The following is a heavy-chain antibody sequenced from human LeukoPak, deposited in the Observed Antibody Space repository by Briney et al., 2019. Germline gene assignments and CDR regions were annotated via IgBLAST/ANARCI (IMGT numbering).Heavy chain of an antibody. CDR3: ARGYYDFWSGRPNYFDY. Sequence: GGSLRLSCAASGFIFSDYYMSWIRQAPGKGLEWVSYISSSSSYIYYADSVKGRFTISRDNAKNSLYLQMNSLRAEDTAVYYCARGYYDFWSGRPNYFDYWGQGTLVTVSS. D-gene: IGHD3-3*01. CDR2: ISSSSSYI. V-gene: IGHV3-11*06. J-gene: IGHJ4*02. CDR1: GFIFSDYY.